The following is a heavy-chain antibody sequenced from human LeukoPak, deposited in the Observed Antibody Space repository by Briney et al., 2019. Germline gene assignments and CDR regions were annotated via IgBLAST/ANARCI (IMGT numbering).Heavy chain of an antibody. J-gene: IGHJ3*01. CDR1: GNSISSGDNY. CDR3: ARADSSGSFLGDALDF. Sequence: SETLSLTCTVSGNSISSGDNYWSWIRQPAGKGLEWIGRIYTSGSTNYNPSLKSRVTISGDTSKNQFSLRLSSVTAADTAVYYCARADSSGSFLGDALDFWGQGTLVIVSS. D-gene: IGHD3-22*01. V-gene: IGHV4-61*02. CDR2: IYTSGST.